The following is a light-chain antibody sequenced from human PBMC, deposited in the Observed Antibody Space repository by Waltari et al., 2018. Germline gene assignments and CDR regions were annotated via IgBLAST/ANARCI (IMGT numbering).Light chain of an antibody. J-gene: IGLJ3*02. Sequence: QSVLTQPPSASGTPGQRVTISCSGSSSNIGSNIVNWYQQLPGTAPKLLIYSNDQRPSGGPDLFSGSKSGTSADLAISGLHSEDEAEYYCAAWDDSLLGVFGGGTKLTVL. CDR1: SSNIGSNI. CDR2: SND. V-gene: IGLV1-44*01. CDR3: AAWDDSLLGV.